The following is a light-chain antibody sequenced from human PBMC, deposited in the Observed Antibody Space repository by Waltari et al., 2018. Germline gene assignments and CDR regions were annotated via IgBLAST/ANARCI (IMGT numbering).Light chain of an antibody. Sequence: QSALTQPASVSGSPGQSITISCTGTSSDVGGYNSVSWYQQHPGKAPKLMIYEVSNRPSGVSNRSSGSKSGNTASRTISGLQSEDEADYYCSSYTSSSTVVFGGGTKLTVL. CDR1: SSDVGGYNS. CDR3: SSYTSSSTVV. J-gene: IGLJ2*01. V-gene: IGLV2-14*01. CDR2: EVS.